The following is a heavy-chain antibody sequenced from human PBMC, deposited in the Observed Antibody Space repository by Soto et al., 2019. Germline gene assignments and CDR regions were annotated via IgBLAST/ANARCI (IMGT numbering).Heavy chain of an antibody. CDR3: ARGERYSVGIFDY. CDR1: GVHVSRKRDA. Sequence: SQTLSLTCPITGVHVSRKRDAWSWVEASPSRGLEWLGRTYYRSKWYYEYAVSVRGRITINPDTSKNQYTLQLNSVTPEDTAVDFCARGERYSVGIFDYWGQGTLVTVSS. CDR2: TYYRSKWYY. D-gene: IGHD5-12*01. J-gene: IGHJ4*02. V-gene: IGHV6-1*01.